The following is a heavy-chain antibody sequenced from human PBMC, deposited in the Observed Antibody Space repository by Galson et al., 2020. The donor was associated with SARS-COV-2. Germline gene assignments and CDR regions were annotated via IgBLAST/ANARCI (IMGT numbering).Heavy chain of an antibody. V-gene: IGHV3-30*18. CDR3: AKDGDPTMDV. Sequence: GESLKISCAASGFTFSSYGMHWVRQAPGKGLEWVAVISYDGSNKYYADSVKGRFTISRDNSKNTLYLQMNSLRAEDTAVYYCAKDGDPTMDVWGKGTTVTVSS. J-gene: IGHJ6*03. CDR1: GFTFSSYG. CDR2: ISYDGSNK. D-gene: IGHD7-27*01.